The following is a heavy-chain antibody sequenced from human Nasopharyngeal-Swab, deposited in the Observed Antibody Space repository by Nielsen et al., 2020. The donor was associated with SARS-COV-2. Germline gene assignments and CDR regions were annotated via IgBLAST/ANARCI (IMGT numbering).Heavy chain of an antibody. CDR3: ARDWGSRITIFGVVIRHPMDV. CDR1: GFTFSSYS. J-gene: IGHJ6*03. CDR2: ISSSSSTI. D-gene: IGHD3-3*01. V-gene: IGHV3-48*01. Sequence: GGSLRLSCAASGFTFSSYSMNWVRQAPGKGLEWVSYISSSSSTIYYADSVKGRFTISRDNAKNSLYLQMNSLRAEDTAVYYCARDWGSRITIFGVVIRHPMDVWDKGTTVTVSS.